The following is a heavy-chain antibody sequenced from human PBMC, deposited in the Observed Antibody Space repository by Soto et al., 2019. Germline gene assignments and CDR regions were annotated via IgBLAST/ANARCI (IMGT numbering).Heavy chain of an antibody. Sequence: ASVKVSCKASGYTFSNYDIYWVRQATGQGLEWMGWMNPNSGNTGFSQKFQGRLTMTRDTSISTAYMELGSLRSEDTAVYYCARGHASCAAMPSWGKGTLVTVSS. CDR1: GYTFSNYD. V-gene: IGHV1-8*01. D-gene: IGHD2-2*01. J-gene: IGHJ5*02. CDR3: ARGHASCAAMPS. CDR2: MNPNSGNT.